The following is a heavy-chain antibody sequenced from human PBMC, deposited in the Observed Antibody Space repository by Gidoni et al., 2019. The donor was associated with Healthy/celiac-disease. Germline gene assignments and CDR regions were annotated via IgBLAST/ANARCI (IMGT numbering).Heavy chain of an antibody. CDR1: GCTFSSYA. Sequence: QVQRAQSGAEGKKHGSSVKVSCKAPGCTFSSYAISWVLQAPGQGLECMGGIIPIFGPANYAPKFQGRVTITANESASTAYMKLNSLRCEDTAVYYCANPDSSGYFDHYYGMDVWGQGTTVTVSS. J-gene: IGHJ6*02. CDR2: IIPIFGPA. CDR3: ANPDSSGYFDHYYGMDV. D-gene: IGHD3-22*01. V-gene: IGHV1-69*01.